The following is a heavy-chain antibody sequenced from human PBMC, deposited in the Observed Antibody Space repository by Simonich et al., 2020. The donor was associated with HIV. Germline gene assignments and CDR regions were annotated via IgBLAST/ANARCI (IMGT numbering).Heavy chain of an antibody. D-gene: IGHD4-17*01. CDR3: ARRHPTTVTTPYFDY. J-gene: IGHJ4*02. CDR2: TNHSGNT. CDR1: GGSFSGYY. V-gene: IGHV4-34*01. Sequence: QVQLQQWGAGLLKPSETLSLTCAVYGGSFSGYYWSWIRQPPGKGLEWIGETNHSGNTNYNPSLKSRVTISVDTSKNQFSLKLSSVTAADTAVYYCARRHPTTVTTPYFDYWGQVTLVTVSS.